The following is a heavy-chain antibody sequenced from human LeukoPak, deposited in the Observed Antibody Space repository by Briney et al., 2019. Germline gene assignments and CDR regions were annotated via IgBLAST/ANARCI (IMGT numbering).Heavy chain of an antibody. CDR1: GGTFSSYT. J-gene: IGHJ4*02. CDR2: IIPILGIA. D-gene: IGHD1-26*01. V-gene: IGHV1-69*02. Sequence: SVKVSCKASGGTFSSYTISWVRPAPGQGVEWMGRIIPILGIANYAQKFQGRVTITADKSTSTAYMELSSLRSEDTAVYYCARVNSGATGVDYWGQGTLVTVSS. CDR3: ARVNSGATGVDY.